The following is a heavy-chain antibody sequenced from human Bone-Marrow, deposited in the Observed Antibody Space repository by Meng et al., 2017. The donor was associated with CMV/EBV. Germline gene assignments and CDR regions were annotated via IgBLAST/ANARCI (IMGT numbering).Heavy chain of an antibody. Sequence: GSLRLSCTVSGGSISSSSYYWGWIRQPPGKGLEWIGSIYYSGSTYYNPSLRSRLTISVDTSKNQFPLKLGSVTAADTAVYYCATSLRYFDWYFDLWGPGTLVTVSS. D-gene: IGHD3-9*01. CDR1: GGSISSSSYY. J-gene: IGHJ4*02. V-gene: IGHV4-39*06. CDR3: ATSLRYFDWYFDL. CDR2: IYYSGST.